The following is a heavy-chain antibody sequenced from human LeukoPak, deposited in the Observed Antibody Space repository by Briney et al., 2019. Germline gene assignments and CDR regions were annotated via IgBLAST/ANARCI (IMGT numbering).Heavy chain of an antibody. Sequence: GGSLRLSCAASGFTFSSYGMHWVRQAPGKGLEWVAVISYDGSNKYYADSVKGRFTISRDNSKNTLYLQMNSLRAEDTAVYYCARFNCYTRNYYYYYMDVWGKGTTVTVSS. V-gene: IGHV3-30*03. CDR3: ARFNCYTRNYYYYYMDV. J-gene: IGHJ6*03. D-gene: IGHD2-15*01. CDR1: GFTFSSYG. CDR2: ISYDGSNK.